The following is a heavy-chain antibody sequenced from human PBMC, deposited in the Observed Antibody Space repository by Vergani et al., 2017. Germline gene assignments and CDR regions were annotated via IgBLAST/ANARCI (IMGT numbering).Heavy chain of an antibody. V-gene: IGHV4-34*01. CDR3: ARGYCTNGVCYRWFDP. Sequence: QVQLQQWGAGLLKPSETLSLTCAVYGGSFSGYYWSWIRQPPGKGLEWIGEINHSGSTNYNPSLKSRVTISVDTSKNQFSLTLSSVTAADTAVYYCARGYCTNGVCYRWFDPWGQGTLVTVSS. D-gene: IGHD2-8*01. J-gene: IGHJ5*02. CDR1: GGSFSGYY. CDR2: INHSGST.